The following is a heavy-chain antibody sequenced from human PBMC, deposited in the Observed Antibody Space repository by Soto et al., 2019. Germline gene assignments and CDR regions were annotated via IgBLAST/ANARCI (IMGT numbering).Heavy chain of an antibody. CDR2: IIPIFGTG. CDR3: ARDLLSYYDRSIPSDAFEI. CDR1: GGTFSSYA. V-gene: IGHV1-69*13. D-gene: IGHD3-22*01. J-gene: IGHJ3*02. Sequence: SVKVSCKASGGTFSSYAISWLRQAPGQGLEWMGGIIPIFGTGNYAQKFQGGVTITAEASTSTAYMELSSLRSEDTDVHYCARDLLSYYDRSIPSDAFEIWGQGTMVTVSS.